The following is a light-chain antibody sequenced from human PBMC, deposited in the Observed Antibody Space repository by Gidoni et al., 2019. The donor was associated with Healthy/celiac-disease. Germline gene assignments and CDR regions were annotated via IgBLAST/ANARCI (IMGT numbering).Light chain of an antibody. CDR1: SSDVGGYNY. V-gene: IGLV2-14*01. CDR3: SSYTSSSTPV. J-gene: IGLJ2*01. Sequence: QSALTQPAPVSGYPGQSITISCTGTSSDVGGYNYVSWYQQHPGKAPKLMIYDVSNRPSGVSNRFSGSKSGNTASLTISGLQAEDEAYYYCSSYTSSSTPVFGGGTKLTVL. CDR2: DVS.